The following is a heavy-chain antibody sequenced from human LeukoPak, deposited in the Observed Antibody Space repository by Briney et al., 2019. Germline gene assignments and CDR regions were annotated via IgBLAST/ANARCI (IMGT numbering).Heavy chain of an antibody. Sequence: SETLSLTCTVSGGSISSYYWSWIGQPPGKGLEWIGYIHYSGSTNYNPSLKSRVTISVDTSKNQFSLKLSSVTAADTAVYYCARAGHCSGGSCYYFDYWGQGTLVTVSS. V-gene: IGHV4-59*01. CDR1: GGSISSYY. CDR3: ARAGHCSGGSCYYFDY. D-gene: IGHD2-15*01. J-gene: IGHJ4*02. CDR2: IHYSGST.